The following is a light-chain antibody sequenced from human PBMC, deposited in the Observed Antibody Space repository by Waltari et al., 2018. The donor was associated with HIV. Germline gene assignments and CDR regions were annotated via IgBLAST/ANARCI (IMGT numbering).Light chain of an antibody. CDR3: SSYAGIYTPVV. CDR1: RCDVGGYDD. V-gene: IGLV2-11*01. Sequence: ALTQPRSVSGALGQSVAISCTGTRCDVGGYDDVSSYQQYPGKSPKIIIYDVTQRLAGVPDRFSGSKSGNTASLTISGLQADDEADYFCSSYAGIYTPVVFGGGTTLTVL. J-gene: IGLJ2*01. CDR2: DVT.